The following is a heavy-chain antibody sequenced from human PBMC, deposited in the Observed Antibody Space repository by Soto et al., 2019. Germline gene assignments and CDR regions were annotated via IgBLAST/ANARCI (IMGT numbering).Heavy chain of an antibody. CDR2: INPNSGGT. D-gene: IGHD6-6*01. V-gene: IGHV1-2*02. J-gene: IGHJ6*02. Sequence: ASVKVSCKASGYTFTGYYMHWVRQAPGQGLEWMGWINPNSGGTNYAQKFQGRVTMTRGTSISTAYMELSRLRSDDTAVYYCASFEYSSSSFYYYYGMDVWGQGTTVTVSS. CDR3: ASFEYSSSSFYYYYGMDV. CDR1: GYTFTGYY.